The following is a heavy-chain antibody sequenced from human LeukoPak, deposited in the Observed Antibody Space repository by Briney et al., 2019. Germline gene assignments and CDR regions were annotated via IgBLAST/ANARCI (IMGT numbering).Heavy chain of an antibody. D-gene: IGHD3-16*01. CDR3: ARDADVWGSSDY. V-gene: IGHV3-21*01. Sequence: PGGSLRLSCAASGFTFSNAWMSWVRQAPGKGLEWVSSISFSSSYRYYADSVKGRFTISRDNAKSSLYLQMNSLRAEDTAVYYCARDADVWGSSDYWGQGTLVTVSS. J-gene: IGHJ4*02. CDR1: GFTFSNAW. CDR2: ISFSSSYR.